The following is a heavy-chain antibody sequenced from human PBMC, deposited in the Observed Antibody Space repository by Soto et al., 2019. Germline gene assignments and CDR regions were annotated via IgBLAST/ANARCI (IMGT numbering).Heavy chain of an antibody. CDR3: ARELFWLRFLEWLFNYYYYGMDV. CDR2: ISYDGSNK. V-gene: IGHV3-30-3*01. D-gene: IGHD3-3*01. CDR1: GFTFSSYA. J-gene: IGHJ6*02. Sequence: AGGSLRLSCAASGFTFSSYAMHWVRQAPGKGLEWVAVISYDGSNKYYADSVKGRFTISRDNSKNTLYLQMNSLRAEDTAVYYCARELFWLRFLEWLFNYYYYGMDVWGQGTTVTVSS.